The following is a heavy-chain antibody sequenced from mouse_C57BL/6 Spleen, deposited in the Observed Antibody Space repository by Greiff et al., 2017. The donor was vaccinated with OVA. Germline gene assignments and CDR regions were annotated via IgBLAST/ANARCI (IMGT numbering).Heavy chain of an antibody. CDR1: GFSLTSYG. CDR2: LWRGGST. D-gene: IGHD1-3*01. V-gene: IGHV2-5*01. CDR3: AKKNLKGAMDY. Sequence: VQLVESGPGLVQPSQSLSITCTVSGFSLTSYGVHWVRQSPGKGLEWLGVLWRGGSTDYNAAFMSRLSISKDNSKSQVFFKMNSLQADDTAIYYCAKKNLKGAMDYWGQGTSVTVSS. J-gene: IGHJ4*01.